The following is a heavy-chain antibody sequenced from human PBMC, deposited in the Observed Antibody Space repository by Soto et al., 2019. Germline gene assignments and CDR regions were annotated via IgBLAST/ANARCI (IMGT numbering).Heavy chain of an antibody. V-gene: IGHV4-39*01. D-gene: IGHD3-22*01. Sequence: PSETLSLTCTVSGDSISSRGYYWAWIRQPPGKGLEWIGSIYYSGSTYYNPSHKSRVTISVDTSRIHFSLKLISVTAADTAVYYCARQSYDSSDYFDYWGQGTLVTVSS. CDR3: ARQSYDSSDYFDY. CDR1: GDSISSRGYY. J-gene: IGHJ4*02. CDR2: IYYSGST.